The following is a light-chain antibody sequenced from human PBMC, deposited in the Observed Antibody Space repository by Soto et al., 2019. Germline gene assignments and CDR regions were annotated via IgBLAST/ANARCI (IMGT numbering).Light chain of an antibody. CDR1: QSVRNW. Sequence: DIQMTQSPSTLPASVGVRVTITCRASQSVRNWLAWYLQSPGTAPKLLIYQASTLESGVPSRFSGSGSGTEFTLTISSLQPDDVGTYYCQQYSTCPWTFGQGTKVELK. CDR2: QAS. V-gene: IGKV1-5*03. CDR3: QQYSTCPWT. J-gene: IGKJ1*01.